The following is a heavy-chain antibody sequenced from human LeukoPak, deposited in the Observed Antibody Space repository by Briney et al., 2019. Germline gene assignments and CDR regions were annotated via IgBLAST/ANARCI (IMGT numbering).Heavy chain of an antibody. CDR3: AKDHGSGSYFDY. CDR2: ISYDGSNK. Sequence: PGRSLRLSCAASGFTFSSYGMHWVRQAPGKGLEWAAVISYDGSNKYCADSVKGRFTISRDNSKNTLYLQMNSLRAEDTAVYYCAKDHGSGSYFDYWGQGTLVTVSS. J-gene: IGHJ4*02. D-gene: IGHD3-10*01. V-gene: IGHV3-30*18. CDR1: GFTFSSYG.